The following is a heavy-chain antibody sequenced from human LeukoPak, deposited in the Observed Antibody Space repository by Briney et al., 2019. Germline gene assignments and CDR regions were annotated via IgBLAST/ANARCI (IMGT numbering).Heavy chain of an antibody. Sequence: GGSLRLSCAASGFTFSSYGMSWVRQAPGEGLEWVSSISGSGGSTYYADSVKGRFTISRDSSKNTVYLQMNGLRAEDTAVYYCAKGGNSGRTYYYYYMDVWGEGTTVTVSS. V-gene: IGHV3-23*01. CDR1: GFTFSSYG. CDR3: AKGGNSGRTYYYYYMDV. J-gene: IGHJ6*03. D-gene: IGHD6-19*01. CDR2: ISGSGGST.